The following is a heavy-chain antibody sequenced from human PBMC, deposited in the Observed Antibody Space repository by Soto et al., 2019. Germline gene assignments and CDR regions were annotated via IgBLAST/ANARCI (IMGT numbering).Heavy chain of an antibody. CDR3: ARLENSLYYFDY. J-gene: IGHJ4*02. CDR2: IFSNDEK. D-gene: IGHD1-1*01. Sequence: KSGPTLVNPTETLTLTCTVSGFSLSNARMGVSWIRQAPGKALEWLAQIFSNDEKSYSTSLKSRLTISKDTSKSQVVLTVTNMDPVDTATYYCARLENSLYYFDYWGQGTLVTVSS. V-gene: IGHV2-26*01. CDR1: GFSLSNARMG.